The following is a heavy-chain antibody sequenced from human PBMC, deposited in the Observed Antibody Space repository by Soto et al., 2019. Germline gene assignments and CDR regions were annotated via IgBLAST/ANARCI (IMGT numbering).Heavy chain of an antibody. CDR2: IKEDGSEK. CDR3: ARVPIFGFTIDY. V-gene: IGHV3-7*01. Sequence: TGGSLRLSCAASGFTFSRHWMSWVRQAPGKGLEWVANIKEDGSEKYYADSVKGRFTVSRDNAKNSLYVQMNSLRAEDTAVYYCARVPIFGFTIDYWGQGTLVTVSS. D-gene: IGHD3-3*01. J-gene: IGHJ4*02. CDR1: GFTFSRHW.